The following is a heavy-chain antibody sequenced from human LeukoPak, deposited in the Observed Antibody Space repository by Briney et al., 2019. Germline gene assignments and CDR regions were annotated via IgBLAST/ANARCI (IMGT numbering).Heavy chain of an antibody. V-gene: IGHV4-59*01. CDR1: GGSISSYY. D-gene: IGHD5-24*01. CDR2: IYYSGST. Sequence: SETLSLTCTVSGGSISSYYWSWLRQPPGKGLEWIGYIYYSGSTNYNPSLKSRVTISVDTSKNQFSLKLSSVTAADPAVYYCARDKERWLQGPYFDYWGQGTLVTVSS. J-gene: IGHJ4*02. CDR3: ARDKERWLQGPYFDY.